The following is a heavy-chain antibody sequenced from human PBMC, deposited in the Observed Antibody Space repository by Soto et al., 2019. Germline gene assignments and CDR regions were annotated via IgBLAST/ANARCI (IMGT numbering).Heavy chain of an antibody. D-gene: IGHD3-10*01. Sequence: QVQLVESGGGVVQPGRSLRLSCAASGFPFTAYGMHWVREGPGKGLEWVAVISADGSDKFYADSVKGRFTVSRDNSKNTLYLQMHSLRPEDTASYYCVGGQYYFDYRGQGTLVIVSS. J-gene: IGHJ4*02. CDR3: VGGQYYFDY. V-gene: IGHV3-30*03. CDR2: ISADGSDK. CDR1: GFPFTAYG.